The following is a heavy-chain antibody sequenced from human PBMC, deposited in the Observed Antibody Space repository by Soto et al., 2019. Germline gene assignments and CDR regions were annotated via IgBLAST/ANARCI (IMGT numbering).Heavy chain of an antibody. CDR1: GFTFSNYA. Sequence: EVQLLESGGGLVQPGGSLRLSCAASGFTFSNYAMIWVRQAPGKGLEWVAVISGSGGTTHYADSVKGRFTISRDNSKNTLYRHINYLRAEDTAVYYCAKSDLRYCSGGSSGCYYFDYWGQGTLVTVSS. CDR3: AKSDLRYCSGGSSGCYYFDY. J-gene: IGHJ4*02. CDR2: ISGSGGTT. D-gene: IGHD2-15*01. V-gene: IGHV3-23*01.